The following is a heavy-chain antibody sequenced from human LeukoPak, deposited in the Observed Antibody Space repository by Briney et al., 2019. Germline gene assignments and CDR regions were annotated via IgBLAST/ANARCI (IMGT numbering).Heavy chain of an antibody. CDR3: AGGFPSGQGWFDP. J-gene: IGHJ5*02. CDR2: IYYSGST. Sequence: PSQTLSLTCTVSGASISSNSYYWNWIRQHPGKGLEWIGYIYYSGSTYYNPSLKSRVAISVDTSKNQFSLDLTSVTAADTAFYYCAGGFPSGQGWFDPWGQGTLVTVSS. CDR1: GASISSNSYY. D-gene: IGHD5-12*01. V-gene: IGHV4-31*03.